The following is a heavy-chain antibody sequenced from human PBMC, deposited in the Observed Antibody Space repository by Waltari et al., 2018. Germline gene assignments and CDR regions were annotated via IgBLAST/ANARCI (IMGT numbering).Heavy chain of an antibody. CDR1: GYTFTSYY. V-gene: IGHV1-46*01. CDR2: IIPSGGST. Sequence: QVQLVQSGAEVKKPGASVKVSCKASGYTFTSYYMHWVRQAPGQGIEWMGIIIPSGGSTCYAQKFQGRVTMTRDTSTSTVYMELSSLRSEDTAVYYCAVSHGYNWNYGVNWGQGTLVTVSS. J-gene: IGHJ4*02. D-gene: IGHD1-7*01. CDR3: AVSHGYNWNYGVN.